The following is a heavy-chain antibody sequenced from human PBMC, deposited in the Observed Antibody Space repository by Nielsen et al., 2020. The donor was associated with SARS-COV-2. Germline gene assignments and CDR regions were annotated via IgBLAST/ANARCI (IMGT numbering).Heavy chain of an antibody. V-gene: IGHV4-61*02. CDR1: GGSITSGSFY. J-gene: IGHJ5*02. CDR2: IYTDGRT. D-gene: IGHD3-9*01. Sequence: SETLSLTCTVSGGSITSGSFYWSWLRQPAGKGLEWIGRIYTDGRTNYNPSLTSRVTISIDTSKNQFSLKMNSVTAADTAVYYCARELPRGYDILTGYYSWFDPWGQGTLVTVSS. CDR3: ARELPRGYDILTGYYSWFDP.